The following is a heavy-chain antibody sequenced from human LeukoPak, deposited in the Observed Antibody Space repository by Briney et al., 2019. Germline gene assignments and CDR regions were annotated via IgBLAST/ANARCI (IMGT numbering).Heavy chain of an antibody. CDR1: GGSFSGYY. V-gene: IGHV4-34*01. Sequence: SETLSLTCAVYGGSFSGYYWSWIRQPPGKGLEWIGEINHSGSTNYNPSLKSRVTISVDTSKNQFSLKLSSVTAADTAVYYCARGSRDIVLMVYAHNLLYYFDYWGQGTLVTVSS. D-gene: IGHD2-8*01. J-gene: IGHJ4*02. CDR2: INHSGST. CDR3: ARGSRDIVLMVYAHNLLYYFDY.